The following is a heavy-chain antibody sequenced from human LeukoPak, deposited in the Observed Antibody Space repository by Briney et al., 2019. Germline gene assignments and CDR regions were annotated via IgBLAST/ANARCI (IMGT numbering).Heavy chain of an antibody. CDR1: GFTFSSYG. J-gene: IGHJ3*02. V-gene: IGHV3-23*01. Sequence: GGSLRLSCAASGFTFSSYGMTWVRQAPGKGLEWVSAISRSDGSTYYADSVKGRSTISRDNSKNTLYLQMNSLRAEDTAVYYCAKFGLAGSGRYHDAFDIWGQGTMVTVSS. CDR2: ISRSDGST. D-gene: IGHD3-10*01. CDR3: AKFGLAGSGRYHDAFDI.